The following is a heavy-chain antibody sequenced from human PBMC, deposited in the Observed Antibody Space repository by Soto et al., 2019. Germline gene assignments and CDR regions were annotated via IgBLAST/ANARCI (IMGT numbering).Heavy chain of an antibody. D-gene: IGHD4-17*01. CDR1: GYTFTSYG. V-gene: IGHV1-18*01. CDR2: ISAYNGNT. CDR3: ARDVAYGDYPDAFDI. Sequence: QVQLVQSGAEVKKPGASVKVSCEASGYTFTSYGISWVRQAAGQGLEWMGWISAYNGNTNYAQKLQGRVTMTTDTSTSTAYMELRSLRSDDTAVYYCARDVAYGDYPDAFDIWGQGTMVTVSS. J-gene: IGHJ3*02.